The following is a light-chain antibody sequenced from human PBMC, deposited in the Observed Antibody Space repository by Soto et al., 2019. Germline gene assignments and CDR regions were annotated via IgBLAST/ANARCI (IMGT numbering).Light chain of an antibody. CDR1: QSISSNY. CDR3: QQYGTSEII. CDR2: DTS. J-gene: IGKJ5*01. Sequence: EIVLTQSPATLSLSPGERATLSCRASQSISSNYLAWYQQKPGQAPRPLIYDTSSRATGIPDRFSGSGSGTDFTLTISRLEPEDFAVFFCQQYGTSEIIFGQGTRLEIK. V-gene: IGKV3-20*01.